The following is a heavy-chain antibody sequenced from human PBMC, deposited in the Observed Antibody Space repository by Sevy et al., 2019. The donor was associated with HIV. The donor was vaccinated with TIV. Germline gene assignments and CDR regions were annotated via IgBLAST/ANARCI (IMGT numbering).Heavy chain of an antibody. J-gene: IGHJ4*02. CDR3: ATTREYYSDNSGYFDY. V-gene: IGHV1-24*01. CDR1: GYTLTDLS. D-gene: IGHD3-22*01. Sequence: ASVKVSCKVSGYTLTDLSIHWVRQAPGKGLEWMGRFDPEDGETIYAQKFQGRLTMTEDTSRDTAYMELNSLRSEDTAVYYCATTREYYSDNSGYFDYWGQGTLVTVSS. CDR2: FDPEDGET.